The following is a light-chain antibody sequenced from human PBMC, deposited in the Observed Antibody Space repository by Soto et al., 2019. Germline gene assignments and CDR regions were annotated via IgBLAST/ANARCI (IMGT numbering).Light chain of an antibody. J-gene: IGKJ4*01. V-gene: IGKV3-20*01. Sequence: EIVLTQSPGTLSLSPGERATLSCRASQSVLTSLAWYQQKPGQAPRLLIYDASSRATAIPDRFSGSGSWTDFTLTLSRLETEDFAVYYCQQYATSPLTFGGGTKVEIK. CDR1: QSVLTS. CDR3: QQYATSPLT. CDR2: DAS.